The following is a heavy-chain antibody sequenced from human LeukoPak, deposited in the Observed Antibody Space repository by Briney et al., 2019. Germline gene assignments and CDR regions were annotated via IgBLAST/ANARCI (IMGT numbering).Heavy chain of an antibody. CDR1: GYSISSGYY. CDR2: IYHSGST. Sequence: KPSETLSLTCTVSGYSISSGYYWGWIRQPPGKGLEWIGSIYHSGSTYYNPSLKSRVTISVDTSKNQFSLKLSSVTAADTAVYYCARGLQSGYSYVEYFDYWGQGTLVTVSS. J-gene: IGHJ4*02. V-gene: IGHV4-38-2*02. D-gene: IGHD5-18*01. CDR3: ARGLQSGYSYVEYFDY.